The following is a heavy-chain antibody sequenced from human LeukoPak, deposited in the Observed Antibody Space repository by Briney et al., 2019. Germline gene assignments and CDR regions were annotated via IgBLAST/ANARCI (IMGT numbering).Heavy chain of an antibody. Sequence: PGGSLRLSCAASGFTFSDYYMSWIRQAPGKGLEWVSYISSSGSTIYYADSVKGRFTISRDNDKNSLYLQMNSLRAEDTAVYYCARVFEDVPQFDYWGQGTLVTVSS. V-gene: IGHV3-11*01. CDR1: GFTFSDYY. CDR2: ISSSGSTI. J-gene: IGHJ4*02. D-gene: IGHD3-3*01. CDR3: ARVFEDVPQFDY.